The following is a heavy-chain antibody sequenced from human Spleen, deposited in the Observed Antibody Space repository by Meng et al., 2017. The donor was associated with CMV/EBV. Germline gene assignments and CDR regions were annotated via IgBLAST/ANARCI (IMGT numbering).Heavy chain of an antibody. V-gene: IGHV3-53*01. J-gene: IGHJ6*02. CDR3: ARVSLTIFYGMDV. Sequence: GESLKISCAASGFIVSSNYMNWVRQAPGKGLEWVSVVYSDGRTYYADSVQGRFTISRDNSKNTLYLQMNSLRAEDTAVYYCARVSLTIFYGMDVWGQGTTVTVS. CDR2: VYSDGRT. CDR1: GFIVSSNY. D-gene: IGHD3-3*01.